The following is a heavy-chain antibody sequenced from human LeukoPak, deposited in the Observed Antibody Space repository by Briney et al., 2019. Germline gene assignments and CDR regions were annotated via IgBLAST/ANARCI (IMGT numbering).Heavy chain of an antibody. J-gene: IGHJ4*02. CDR1: GGSFSGYY. CDR3: ARGLWFGEVYFDY. D-gene: IGHD3-10*01. CDR2: INHSEST. Sequence: PSETLSLTCAVYGGSFSGYYWSWIRQPPGKGLEWIGEINHSESTNYNPSLKSRVTISVDTSKNQFSLKLSSVTAADTAVYYCARGLWFGEVYFDYWGQGTLVTVSS. V-gene: IGHV4-34*01.